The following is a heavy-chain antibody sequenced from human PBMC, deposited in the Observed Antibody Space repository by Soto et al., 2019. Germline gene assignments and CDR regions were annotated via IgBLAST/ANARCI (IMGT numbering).Heavy chain of an antibody. D-gene: IGHD4-17*01. CDR3: ASRDDYGDYVWTYFDY. Sequence: QVQLQQWGAGLLKPSETLSLTCAVYAGSFSGYYWSWIRQPPGKGLEWIGEINHSGSTNYNPSLKSRVTISVDTSKNQFSLKLSSVTAADTAVYYCASRDDYGDYVWTYFDYWGQGTLVTVSS. V-gene: IGHV4-34*01. CDR1: AGSFSGYY. J-gene: IGHJ4*02. CDR2: INHSGST.